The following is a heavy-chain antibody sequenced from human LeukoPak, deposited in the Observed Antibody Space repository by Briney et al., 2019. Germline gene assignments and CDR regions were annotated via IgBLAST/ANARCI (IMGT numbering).Heavy chain of an antibody. V-gene: IGHV3-33*01. D-gene: IGHD1/OR15-1a*01. J-gene: IGHJ3*02. CDR1: GFTFSSYG. CDR3: ARDGTFEGDTDAFDI. Sequence: PGRSLRLSCAASGFTFSSYGMHWVRQAPGKGLEWVAVIWYDGSNKYYADSVKGGFTISRDTSKNTRYLKLNSLRAENTAVYYCARDGTFEGDTDAFDIWGQGTMVTVSS. CDR2: IWYDGSNK.